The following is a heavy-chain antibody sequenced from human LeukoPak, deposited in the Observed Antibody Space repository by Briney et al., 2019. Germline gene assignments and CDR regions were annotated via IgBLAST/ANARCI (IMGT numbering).Heavy chain of an antibody. CDR2: MNPNSGNT. D-gene: IGHD2-2*01. J-gene: IGHJ4*02. CDR1: GYTFTSYD. V-gene: IGHV1-8*01. CDR3: ARGTLDCSSTSCFGY. Sequence: GASVKVSCTASGYTFTSYDINWVRQATGQGLEWMGSMNPNSGNTGYAQKFQGRVTMTRNTSISTAYMELSSLRSEDTAVYYCARGTLDCSSTSCFGYWGQRTLVTVSS.